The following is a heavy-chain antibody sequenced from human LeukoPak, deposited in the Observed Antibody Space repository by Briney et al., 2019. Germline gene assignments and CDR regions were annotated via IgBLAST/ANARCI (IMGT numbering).Heavy chain of an antibody. V-gene: IGHV4-30-2*01. CDR3: ARLIRATNGMDV. Sequence: PSQTLSLTCAVSGGSISSGGYSWSWIRQPPGKGLERIGYIYHSGSTYYNPSLKSRVTISVDRSKNQFSLKLSSVTAADTAVYYCARLIRATNGMDVWGQGTTVTVSS. CDR2: IYHSGST. J-gene: IGHJ6*02. D-gene: IGHD1-26*01. CDR1: GGSISSGGYS.